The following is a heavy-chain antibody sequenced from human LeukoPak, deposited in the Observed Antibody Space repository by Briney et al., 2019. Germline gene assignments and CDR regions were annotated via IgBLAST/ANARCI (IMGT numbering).Heavy chain of an antibody. CDR2: LFYTGTT. Sequence: SETLSLTGTASGDSIRSSSYYWGWIRQPPGKGLEWIGGLFYTGTTYYNPSLKSRVTISVDTSKNQFSLKLTSVTAADTAVYYCARLFISNYRYHALDVWGHGTTVTVSS. J-gene: IGHJ6*02. D-gene: IGHD3-16*02. CDR3: ARLFISNYRYHALDV. CDR1: GDSIRSSSYY. V-gene: IGHV4-39*01.